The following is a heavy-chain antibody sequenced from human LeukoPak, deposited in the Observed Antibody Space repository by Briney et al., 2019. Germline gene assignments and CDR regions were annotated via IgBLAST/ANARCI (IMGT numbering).Heavy chain of an antibody. Sequence: GSLRLSCAASGFTFSSYSMNWVRQAPGKELEWVSSISSSSSYIYYADSVKGRFTISRDNAKNSLYLQMNSLRAEDTAVYYCARGPPVSSSYYGMDVWGQGTTVTVSS. CDR1: GFTFSSYS. V-gene: IGHV3-21*01. J-gene: IGHJ6*02. CDR2: ISSSSSYI. CDR3: ARGPPVSSSYYGMDV. D-gene: IGHD6-13*01.